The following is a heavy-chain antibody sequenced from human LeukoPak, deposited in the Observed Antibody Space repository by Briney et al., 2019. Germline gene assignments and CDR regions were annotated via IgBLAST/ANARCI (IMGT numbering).Heavy chain of an antibody. CDR2: IKQDGSDK. Sequence: GGSLRLSCVVSGITFSSYWMSWVRQAPGKGLEWVANIKQDGSDKYYVDSVKGRFTISRDNAKNSLYLQMNSLRAEDTAVYYCAGEVWVKYDFWSGYSDYWGQGTSVTVSS. CDR1: GITFSSYW. V-gene: IGHV3-7*01. J-gene: IGHJ4*02. D-gene: IGHD3-3*01. CDR3: AGEVWVKYDFWSGYSDY.